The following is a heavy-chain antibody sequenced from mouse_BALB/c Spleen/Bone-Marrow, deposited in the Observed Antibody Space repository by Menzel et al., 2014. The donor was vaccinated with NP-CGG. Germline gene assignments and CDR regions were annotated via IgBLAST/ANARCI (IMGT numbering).Heavy chain of an antibody. Sequence: VQLQESGAELMKPGASVKISCKATGYTFSSYWMEWVKQRPGHGLEWIGEILPGSGSTNYNEKFKGKATFTADTSSNTAYMQLSSLTSEDSAVYYCARGIDYYAMDYWGQGTSVTVSS. V-gene: IGHV1-9*01. CDR3: ARGIDYYAMDY. J-gene: IGHJ4*01. CDR1: GYTFSSYW. CDR2: ILPGSGST.